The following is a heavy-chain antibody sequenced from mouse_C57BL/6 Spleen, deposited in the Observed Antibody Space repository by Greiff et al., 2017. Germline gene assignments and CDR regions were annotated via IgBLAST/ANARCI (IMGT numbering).Heavy chain of an antibody. D-gene: IGHD4-1*01. CDR2: ISGGGGNT. Sequence: EVQLVESGGGLVKPGGSLKLSCAASGFTFSSYTMSWVRQTPEKRLEWVATISGGGGNTYYPDSVKGRLTISRDNAKNTLYLQMSSLRSEDTALYYCARQGVSNSYFDYWGQGTTLTVSS. J-gene: IGHJ2*01. CDR1: GFTFSSYT. CDR3: ARQGVSNSYFDY. V-gene: IGHV5-9*01.